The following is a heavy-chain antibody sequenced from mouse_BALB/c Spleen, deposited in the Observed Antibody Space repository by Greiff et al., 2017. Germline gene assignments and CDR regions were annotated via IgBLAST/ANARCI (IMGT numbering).Heavy chain of an antibody. V-gene: IGHV5-4*02. Sequence: EVQLVESGGGLVKPGGSLKLSCAASGFTFSDYYMYWVRQTPEKRLEWVATISDGGSYTYYPDSVKGRFTISRDNAKNNLYLQMSSLKSEDTAMYYCARGAYDAGYYYAMDYWGQGTSVTVSS. CDR3: ARGAYDAGYYYAMDY. CDR2: ISDGGSYT. CDR1: GFTFSDYY. J-gene: IGHJ4*01. D-gene: IGHD2-12*01.